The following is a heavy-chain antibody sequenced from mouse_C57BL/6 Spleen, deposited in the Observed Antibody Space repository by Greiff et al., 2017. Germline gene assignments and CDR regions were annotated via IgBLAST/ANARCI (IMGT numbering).Heavy chain of an antibody. CDR1: GYTFTSYW. D-gene: IGHD2-4*01. J-gene: IGHJ3*01. CDR2: IYPGNSDT. CDR3: AKIYCDYDEFAY. Sequence: EVQLQQSGTVLARPGASVKMSCKTSGYTFTSYWMHWVKQRPGQGLEWIGAIYPGNSDTSYNQKFKGKAKLTAVTSASTAYMELSSLTNEDSAVYDCAKIYCDYDEFAYWGQGTLVTVSA. V-gene: IGHV1-5*01.